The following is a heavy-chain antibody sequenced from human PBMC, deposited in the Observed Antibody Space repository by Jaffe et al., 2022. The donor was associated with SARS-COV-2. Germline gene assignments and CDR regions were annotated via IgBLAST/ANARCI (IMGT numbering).Heavy chain of an antibody. Sequence: QVQLVESGGGVVQPGRSLRLSCAASGFTFSSYGMHWVRQAPGKGLEWVAVIWYDGSNKYYADSVKGRFTISRDNSKNTLYLQMNSLRAEDTAVYYCARRGLAGSSWSWYFDYWGQGTLVTVSS. V-gene: IGHV3-33*01. J-gene: IGHJ4*02. CDR3: ARRGLAGSSWSWYFDY. CDR2: IWYDGSNK. CDR1: GFTFSSYG. D-gene: IGHD6-13*01.